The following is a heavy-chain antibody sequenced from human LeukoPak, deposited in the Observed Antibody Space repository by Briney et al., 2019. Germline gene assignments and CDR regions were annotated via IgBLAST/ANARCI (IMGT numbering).Heavy chain of an antibody. Sequence: ASVKVSCKASGYTFTSYYMHWVRQAPGQGLEWMGIINPSGGSTSYAQKFQGRVTITRNTSISTAYMELSSLRSEDTAVYYCARGPDVYSSSSIYYFDYWGQGTLVTVSS. D-gene: IGHD6-6*01. CDR3: ARGPDVYSSSSIYYFDY. V-gene: IGHV1-46*01. CDR1: GYTFTSYY. CDR2: INPSGGST. J-gene: IGHJ4*02.